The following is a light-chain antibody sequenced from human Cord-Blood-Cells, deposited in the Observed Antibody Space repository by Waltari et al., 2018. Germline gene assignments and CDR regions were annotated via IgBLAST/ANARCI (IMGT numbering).Light chain of an antibody. V-gene: IGLV2-8*01. CDR3: SSYAGSNNLV. Sequence: HSALTQPPPAPGSPGQSVTISCTGTSSHVGGYNYVSWYQQPPGKAPNLMLSEVSQRPSGPPVRFSGSKSGNTASLTVSGLQAEDEADYYCSSYAGSNNLVFGTGTKVTVL. CDR1: SSHVGGYNY. CDR2: EVS. J-gene: IGLJ1*01.